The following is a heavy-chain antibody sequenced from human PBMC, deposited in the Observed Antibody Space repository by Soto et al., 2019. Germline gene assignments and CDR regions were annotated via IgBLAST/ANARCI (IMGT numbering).Heavy chain of an antibody. CDR3: ARGGYTTPYDY. D-gene: IGHD2-2*02. V-gene: IGHV3-23*01. Sequence: PGGSLRLSCVASGFTFSSHSMTWVRQAPGKGLEWVSTIRANGGSTYYGDSVNGRFTIARDNSKNTLYLHMNSLRAGDTAQYYCARGGYTTPYDYWGQGTLVTVSS. CDR2: IRANGGST. CDR1: GFTFSSHS. J-gene: IGHJ4*02.